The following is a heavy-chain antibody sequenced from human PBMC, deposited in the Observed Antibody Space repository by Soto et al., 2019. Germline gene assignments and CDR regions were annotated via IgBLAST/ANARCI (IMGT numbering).Heavy chain of an antibody. D-gene: IGHD1-7*01. CDR2: ISGTAGNT. CDR1: GFTFTSCA. CDR3: AKGDWDYIAGHFDY. V-gene: IGHV3-23*01. Sequence: VQLLESGGGLVQPGGSLRLSCAASGFTFTSCAMSWVRQAPGKGLEWVSAISGTAGNTHHADSMKGRFTISRDISKNTLYLQMNSLRAEDTAVYYCAKGDWDYIAGHFDYWGQGTLVTVSS. J-gene: IGHJ4*02.